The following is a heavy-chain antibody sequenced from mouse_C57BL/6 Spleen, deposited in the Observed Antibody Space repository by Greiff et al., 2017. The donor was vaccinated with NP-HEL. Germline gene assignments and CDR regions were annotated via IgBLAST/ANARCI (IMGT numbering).Heavy chain of an antibody. CDR1: GYTFTSYW. Sequence: VQLQQPGAELVKPGASVKLSCKASGYTFTSYWMHWVKQRPGQGLEWIGMIHPNSGSTNYNEKFKSKATLTVDKSSSTAYMQLSSLTSEDSAVYYCATFYSKDAMDYWGQGTSVTVSS. CDR3: ATFYSKDAMDY. J-gene: IGHJ4*01. V-gene: IGHV1-64*01. D-gene: IGHD2-5*01. CDR2: IHPNSGST.